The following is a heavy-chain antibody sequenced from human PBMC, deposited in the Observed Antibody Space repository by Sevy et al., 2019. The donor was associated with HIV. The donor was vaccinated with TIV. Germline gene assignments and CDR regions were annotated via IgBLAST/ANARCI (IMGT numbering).Heavy chain of an antibody. D-gene: IGHD2-8*01. Sequence: GGSLRLSCAASGFTFSIYTMSWVRQAPGKGLEWVSTFCFGGSKIYYADSVKGRFTISRDNSRNTLYLQMNSLRADDTAVYYCAREGCTQPHDYWGQGTLATVSS. CDR1: GFTFSIYT. V-gene: IGHV3-23*01. CDR3: AREGCTQPHDY. CDR2: FCFGGSKI. J-gene: IGHJ4*02.